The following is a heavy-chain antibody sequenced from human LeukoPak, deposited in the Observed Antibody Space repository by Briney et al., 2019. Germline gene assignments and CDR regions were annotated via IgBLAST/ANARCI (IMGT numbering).Heavy chain of an antibody. Sequence: PGGSLRLSCAASGFTFSSYAMSWVRQAPGKGLEWVAVIWYDGSNKYYADSVKGRFTISRDNSKNTLYLQMNSLRAEDTAVYYCARDGGRYSGWFDPWGQGTLVTVSS. CDR3: ARDGGRYSGWFDP. V-gene: IGHV3-33*08. D-gene: IGHD2-15*01. CDR1: GFTFSSYA. J-gene: IGHJ5*02. CDR2: IWYDGSNK.